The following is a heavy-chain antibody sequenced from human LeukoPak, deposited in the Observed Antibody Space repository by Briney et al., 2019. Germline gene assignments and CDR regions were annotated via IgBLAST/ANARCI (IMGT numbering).Heavy chain of an antibody. CDR1: GSTFTSYG. Sequence: ASVKVSCKASGSTFTSYGISGVRQAPGQGLEGMGWISAYNGNTNYAQKLQGRVTMTTDTSTSTAYMELRSLRSDDTAVYYCARAKDYDFWSAPREYYYYMDVWGKGTTVTVSS. D-gene: IGHD3-3*01. CDR3: ARAKDYDFWSAPREYYYYMDV. V-gene: IGHV1-18*01. J-gene: IGHJ6*03. CDR2: ISAYNGNT.